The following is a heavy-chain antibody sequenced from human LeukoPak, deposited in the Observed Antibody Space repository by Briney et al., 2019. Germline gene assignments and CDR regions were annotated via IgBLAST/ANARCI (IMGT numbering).Heavy chain of an antibody. CDR1: GFLFSGYD. Sequence: GGSLRLSCAASGFLFSGYDMSWVRQAPGKGLEWVSYLTSSSTTLYYADSVKGRFTISRDNAKNSLYLQMSSLRDEDTAVYYCARDLFDSSADYWGQGTLVTVSS. D-gene: IGHD3-22*01. J-gene: IGHJ4*02. V-gene: IGHV3-48*02. CDR3: ARDLFDSSADY. CDR2: LTSSSTTL.